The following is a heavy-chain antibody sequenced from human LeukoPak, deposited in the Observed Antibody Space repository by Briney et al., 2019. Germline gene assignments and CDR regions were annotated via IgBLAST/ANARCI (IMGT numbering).Heavy chain of an antibody. J-gene: IGHJ4*02. CDR3: ARVTRTFRYGDYVDYFDY. Sequence: SETLSLTCTVSGGSISGSSYYWGWIRQPPGKGLEWIGSIYYSGSTYYNPSLKSRVTISVDTSKNQFSLKLSSVTAADTAVYYCARVTRTFRYGDYVDYFDYWGQGTLVTVSS. D-gene: IGHD4-17*01. V-gene: IGHV4-39*01. CDR2: IYYSGST. CDR1: GGSISGSSYY.